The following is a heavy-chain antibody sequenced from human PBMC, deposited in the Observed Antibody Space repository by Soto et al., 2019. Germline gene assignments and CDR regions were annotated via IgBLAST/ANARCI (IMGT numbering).Heavy chain of an antibody. D-gene: IGHD1-26*01. V-gene: IGHV1-69*13. Sequence: ASVKVSCKASGGTFSSYAISWVRQAPGQGLEWMGGIIPIFGTANYAQKFQGRVTITADESTSTAYMELSSLRSEDTAVYYCARDPEVVVGATTNDYWGQGTLVTVSS. J-gene: IGHJ4*02. CDR2: IIPIFGTA. CDR3: ARDPEVVVGATTNDY. CDR1: GGTFSSYA.